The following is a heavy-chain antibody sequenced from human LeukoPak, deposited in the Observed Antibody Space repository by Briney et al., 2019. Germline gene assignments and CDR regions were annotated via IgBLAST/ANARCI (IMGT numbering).Heavy chain of an antibody. J-gene: IGHJ5*02. V-gene: IGHV4-4*07. CDR3: ARDMPPGIAAAGTYNWFDP. Sequence: PSGTLSLTCTVSGGSISSYYWSWIRQPAGKGLEWIGRIYTSGSTNYNPSLKSRVTMSVDTSKNQFSLKLSSVTAADTAVYYCARDMPPGIAAAGTYNWFDPWGQGTLVTVSS. CDR1: GGSISSYY. CDR2: IYTSGST. D-gene: IGHD6-13*01.